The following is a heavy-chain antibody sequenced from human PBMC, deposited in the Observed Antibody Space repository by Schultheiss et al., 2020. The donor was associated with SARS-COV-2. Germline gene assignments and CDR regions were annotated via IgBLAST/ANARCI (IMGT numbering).Heavy chain of an antibody. D-gene: IGHD3-9*01. CDR1: GGSISSSNW. CDR2: IYHSGST. Sequence: GSLRLSCAVSGGSISSSNWWSWVRQPPGKGLEWIGEIYHSGSTNYNPSLKSRVTISVDKSKNQFSLKLSSVTAADTAVYYCAARYYDILTGPESTYYYYGMDVWGQGTTVTVSS. J-gene: IGHJ6*02. V-gene: IGHV4-4*02. CDR3: AARYYDILTGPESTYYYYGMDV.